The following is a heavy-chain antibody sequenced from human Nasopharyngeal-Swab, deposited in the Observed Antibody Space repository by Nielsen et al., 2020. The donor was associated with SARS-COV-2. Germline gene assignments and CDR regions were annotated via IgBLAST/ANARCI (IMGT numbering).Heavy chain of an antibody. CDR1: GFTFSSYG. V-gene: IGHV3-30*18. J-gene: IGHJ4*02. Sequence: GESLKISCAESGFTFSSYGMHWVRQAPGKGLEWVAVISYDGSNKYYADSVKGRFTISRDNSKNTMYLQMNSLRAEDTAVYYCAKAWLPTYWGQGTLVTVSS. D-gene: IGHD5-24*01. CDR2: ISYDGSNK. CDR3: AKAWLPTY.